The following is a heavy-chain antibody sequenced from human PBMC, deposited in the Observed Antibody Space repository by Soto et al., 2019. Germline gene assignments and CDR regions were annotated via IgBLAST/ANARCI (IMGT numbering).Heavy chain of an antibody. CDR3: ARDEWKEYAFDI. Sequence: PSETLSLTCTVSGGSISSGGYYWSWIRQHPGKGLEWIGYIYYSGSTYYNPSLKSRVTISVDTSKNQFSLKLSSVTAADTAVYYCARDEWKEYAFDIWGQGTMVTVSS. CDR1: GGSISSGGYY. J-gene: IGHJ3*02. CDR2: IYYSGST. D-gene: IGHD3-3*01. V-gene: IGHV4-31*03.